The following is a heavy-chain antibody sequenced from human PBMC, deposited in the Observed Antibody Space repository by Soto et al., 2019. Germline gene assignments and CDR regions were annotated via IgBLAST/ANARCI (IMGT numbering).Heavy chain of an antibody. D-gene: IGHD4-17*01. Sequence: PGGSLRLSCAASGFTFSSYAMHWVRQAPGKGLEWVAVISYDGSNKYYADSVKGRFTISRDNSKNTLYLQMNSLRSEDTAVYYCARRHLNVGAVTIDYWGQGTLVTVSS. CDR1: GFTFSSYA. V-gene: IGHV3-30-3*02. CDR2: ISYDGSNK. J-gene: IGHJ4*02. CDR3: ARRHLNVGAVTIDY.